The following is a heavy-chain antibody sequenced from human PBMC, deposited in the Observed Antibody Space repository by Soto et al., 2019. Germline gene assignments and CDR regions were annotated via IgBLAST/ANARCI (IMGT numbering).Heavy chain of an antibody. D-gene: IGHD2-21*02. Sequence: PSETPSLTCTVSGASIGRDYWSWVGQCPGKGLEWIGYLYNTGSTIYNPSLKSRVTVSVDTSKNQFSLKLNSVTAADTAVYYCARDLWGYCGTDCYPRDVWSQGTTVTVS. CDR2: LYNTGST. V-gene: IGHV4-59*13. CDR1: GASIGRDY. J-gene: IGHJ6*02. CDR3: ARDLWGYCGTDCYPRDV.